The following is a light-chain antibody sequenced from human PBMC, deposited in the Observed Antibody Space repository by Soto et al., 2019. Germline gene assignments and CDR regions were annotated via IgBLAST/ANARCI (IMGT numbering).Light chain of an antibody. Sequence: EMVLTQSPATLSLSPGERATLSCRGSQSVRSHLVWYQQKPGQAPRLLIYEASNRATGIAARFSGSGSGPDFTLTISSLEPPDFAVYYCQQRSDWPITFGQGTRLEIK. J-gene: IGKJ5*01. V-gene: IGKV3-11*01. CDR2: EAS. CDR3: QQRSDWPIT. CDR1: QSVRSH.